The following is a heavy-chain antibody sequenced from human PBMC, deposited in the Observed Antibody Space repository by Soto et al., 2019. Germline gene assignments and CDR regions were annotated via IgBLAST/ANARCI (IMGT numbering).Heavy chain of an antibody. CDR2: IYHSGST. V-gene: IGHV4-30-2*01. CDR1: GGTISSGGYS. CDR3: AISSPYYWYFDL. J-gene: IGHJ2*01. Sequence: QLQLQESGSGLVKPSQTLSLTCAVSGGTISSGGYSYNWIRQPPGKGLEWIGYIYHSGSTYYNPSLNSRVTISVDRSKNQFSLKLSSMTAADTAVYYCAISSPYYWYFDLWGRGTLVTVSS.